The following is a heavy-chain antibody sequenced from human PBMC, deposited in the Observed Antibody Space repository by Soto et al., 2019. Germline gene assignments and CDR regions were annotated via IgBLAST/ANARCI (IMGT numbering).Heavy chain of an antibody. CDR2: IYYSGST. CDR1: GGSISSSSYY. D-gene: IGHD3-22*01. CDR3: ASRLYYDGRGSGGGVWAF. Sequence: PSETLSLTCTVSGGSISSSSYYWGWIRQPPGKGLEWIGSIYYSGSTYYNPSLKSRVTISVDTSKNQFSLKLSSVTAADTAVYYWASRLYYDGRGSGGGVWAFGAKGTRVTVSS. V-gene: IGHV4-39*01. J-gene: IGHJ6*04.